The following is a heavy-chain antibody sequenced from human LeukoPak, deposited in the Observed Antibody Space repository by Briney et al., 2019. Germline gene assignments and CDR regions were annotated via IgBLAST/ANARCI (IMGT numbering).Heavy chain of an antibody. Sequence: ASVMVSCKASGGTFSSYAISWVRQAPGQGLEWMGGIIPIFGTANYAQKFQGRVTITADESTSTAYMELSSLRSEDTAVYYCASQGPAAMPHNWFDPWGQGTLVTVSS. V-gene: IGHV1-69*13. J-gene: IGHJ5*02. D-gene: IGHD2-2*01. CDR3: ASQGPAAMPHNWFDP. CDR1: GGTFSSYA. CDR2: IIPIFGTA.